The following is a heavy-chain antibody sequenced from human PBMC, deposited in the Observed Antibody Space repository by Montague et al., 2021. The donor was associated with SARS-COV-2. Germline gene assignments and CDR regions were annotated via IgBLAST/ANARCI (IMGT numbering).Heavy chain of an antibody. CDR3: ARGGTERSTTFGVVFFPPLDS. D-gene: IGHD3-3*01. CDR2: IGHTGSF. CDR1: GGSLSGHS. V-gene: IGHV4-34*01. J-gene: IGHJ4*02. Sequence: SETLSLTCAVYGGSLSGHSWSWVRQAPEKGLEWIGDIGHTGSFKYNPSLKSRVTMSIDAAKNQFSLRMTSVTAADTSIYCCARGGTERSTTFGVVFFPPLDSWGQGTLVTVSS.